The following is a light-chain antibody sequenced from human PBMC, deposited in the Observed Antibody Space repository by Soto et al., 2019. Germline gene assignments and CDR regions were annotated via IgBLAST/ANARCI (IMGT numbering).Light chain of an antibody. CDR3: QQYNSYPYT. V-gene: IGKV1-5*01. CDR1: QSISSW. J-gene: IGKJ2*01. CDR2: DAS. Sequence: DIQMTQSPSTLSASVGDRVTITCRASQSISSWLAWYQQKPGKDPKLLIYDASSLESGVPSRFSGSGSGTEFTLTISSLQPDDFAPYYCQQYNSYPYTFGQGTKLESK.